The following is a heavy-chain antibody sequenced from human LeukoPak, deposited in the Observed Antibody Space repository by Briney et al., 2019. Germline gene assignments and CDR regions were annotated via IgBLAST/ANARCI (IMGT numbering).Heavy chain of an antibody. Sequence: PGGSLRLSCAASGFTFSDYYMTWIRHAPGKGLEWLSYISNSGRTIYYADSVKGRFTISRDNAKNTPFLQMNSLRAEDTAVYYCAREDYYDSSGYPSGGFDYWGQGTLVTVSS. D-gene: IGHD3-22*01. CDR1: GFTFSDYY. CDR2: ISNSGRTI. J-gene: IGHJ4*02. CDR3: AREDYYDSSGYPSGGFDY. V-gene: IGHV3-11*04.